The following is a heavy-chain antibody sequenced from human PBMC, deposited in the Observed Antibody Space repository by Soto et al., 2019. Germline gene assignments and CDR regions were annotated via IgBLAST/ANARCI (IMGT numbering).Heavy chain of an antibody. CDR1: GGSISSYY. J-gene: IGHJ6*02. CDR3: ARGGYSYGRDYGMDV. V-gene: IGHV4-59*01. CDR2: IYYSGST. D-gene: IGHD5-18*01. Sequence: KSSETLSLTCTVSGGSISSYYWSWIRQPPGKGLEWIGYIYYSGSTNYNPSLKSRVTISVDTSKNQFSLKLTSVTAADTAVYYCARGGYSYGRDYGMDVWAKGPRSPSP.